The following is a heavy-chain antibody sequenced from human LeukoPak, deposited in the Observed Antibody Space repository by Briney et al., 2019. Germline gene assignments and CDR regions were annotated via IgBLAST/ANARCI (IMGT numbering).Heavy chain of an antibody. CDR2: IYYSGRT. CDR3: VRAALWYGESHYIDV. CDR1: GVSISSYY. Sequence: SETLSLTCTVSGVSISSYYWSWIRQPPGKGLEWIGYIYYSGRTNANPSLKSRVTMSVDTTQNQFSLKLSSVSAADTAVYYCVRAALWYGESHYIDVWGKGTTVTISS. V-gene: IGHV4-59*01. J-gene: IGHJ6*03. D-gene: IGHD3-10*01.